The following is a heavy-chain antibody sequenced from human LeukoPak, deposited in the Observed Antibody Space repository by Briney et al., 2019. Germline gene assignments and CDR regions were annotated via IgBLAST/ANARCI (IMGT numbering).Heavy chain of an antibody. CDR1: GGSISSYY. CDR2: IYYSGLT. Sequence: PSETLSLTCTVSGGSISSYYWSWVRQTPGKGLEWIGYIYYSGLTNYNPSLKSRVNISVDTSKTQFSLKLSSVTAADTALYYCASLYCTSTSCYLFHWGQGTLVTVSS. D-gene: IGHD2-2*01. J-gene: IGHJ4*02. CDR3: ASLYCTSTSCYLFH. V-gene: IGHV4-59*08.